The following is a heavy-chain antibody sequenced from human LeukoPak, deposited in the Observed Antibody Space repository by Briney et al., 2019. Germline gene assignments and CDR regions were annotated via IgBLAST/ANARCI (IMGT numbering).Heavy chain of an antibody. Sequence: PGGSLRLSCAASGFTVSSNYMSWVRQAPGKGLEWVSVIYSGGTTYYADSVKGRFTISRDNSKNTLYLQMNRLRAEDTAVYYCARGVTPDWFDPWRQGTLVTVSS. CDR2: IYSGGTT. CDR3: ARGVTPDWFDP. D-gene: IGHD2-21*02. J-gene: IGHJ5*02. V-gene: IGHV3-66*01. CDR1: GFTVSSNY.